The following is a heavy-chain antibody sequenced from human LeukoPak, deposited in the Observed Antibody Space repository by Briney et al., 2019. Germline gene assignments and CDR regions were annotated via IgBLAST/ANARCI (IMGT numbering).Heavy chain of an antibody. CDR1: GGTFSSYA. Sequence: SVKVSCKASGGTFSSYAISWVRQAPGQGLEWMGGIIPIFGTANYAQKFQGRVTMTEDTSTDTAYMELSSLRSEDTAVYYCATPRDSSEYGYGMDVWGQGTTVTVSS. D-gene: IGHD3-22*01. J-gene: IGHJ6*02. CDR2: IIPIFGTA. CDR3: ATPRDSSEYGYGMDV. V-gene: IGHV1-69*06.